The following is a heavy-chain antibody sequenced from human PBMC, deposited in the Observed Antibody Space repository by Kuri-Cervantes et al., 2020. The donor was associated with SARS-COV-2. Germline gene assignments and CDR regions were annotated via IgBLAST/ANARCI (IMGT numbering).Heavy chain of an antibody. CDR2: IYTSGST. Sequence: SETLSLTCTVSGGSISSYYWSWIRQPAGKGLEWIGRIYTSGSTNYNPSLKSRVTISVDTSKNQFSLKLSSVTAADTAVYYCARVGIAAAAGLFQHWGQGTLVTVSS. V-gene: IGHV4-4*07. J-gene: IGHJ1*01. CDR3: ARVGIAAAAGLFQH. D-gene: IGHD6-13*01. CDR1: GGSISSYY.